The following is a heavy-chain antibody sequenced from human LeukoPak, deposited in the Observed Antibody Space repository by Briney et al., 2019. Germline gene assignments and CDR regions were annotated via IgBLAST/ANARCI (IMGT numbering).Heavy chain of an antibody. V-gene: IGHV4-59*08. CDR1: SGSVTTHY. D-gene: IGHD1-26*01. CDR3: ARRGAPSKFYYFDL. J-gene: IGHJ4*02. CDR2: VSKTGDT. Sequence: SETLSLTCTVSSGSVTTHYWAWIRRPPGKGLEWIGFVSKTGDTNYNPSLKSRVSISVDTTKNTFSLNLRSLIAADTAVYYCARRGAPSKFYYFDLWGQGALVTVSS.